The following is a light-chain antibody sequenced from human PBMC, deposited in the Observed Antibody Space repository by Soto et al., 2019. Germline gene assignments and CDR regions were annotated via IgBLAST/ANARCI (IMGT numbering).Light chain of an antibody. V-gene: IGKV3D-15*01. CDR2: GSS. J-gene: IGKJ4*01. CDR1: ENVGTN. CDR3: QQYNNWGLS. Sequence: IVMTQSPATLSVSPGDEVTLSCRASENVGTNLAWYQQKPGQAPRLLIYGSSTRATGIPATFSGSGSGTEFTLTISSLQSEESAIYYCQQYNNWGLSFGGGTNVDIK.